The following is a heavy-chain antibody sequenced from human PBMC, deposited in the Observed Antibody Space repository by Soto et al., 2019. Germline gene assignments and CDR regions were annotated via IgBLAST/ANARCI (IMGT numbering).Heavy chain of an antibody. CDR1: GLTFSTFW. V-gene: IGHV3-7*01. Sequence: PGGSLRLSCAASGLTFSTFWMSWVRQAPGKGLEWVASIKQDGSEKHYVDPVKGRFTISRDNARNSLYVQMSSLRAEDTAVYYCARVWNNGRFDYWGQGTLVTVSS. CDR3: ARVWNNGRFDY. D-gene: IGHD3-3*01. CDR2: IKQDGSEK. J-gene: IGHJ4*02.